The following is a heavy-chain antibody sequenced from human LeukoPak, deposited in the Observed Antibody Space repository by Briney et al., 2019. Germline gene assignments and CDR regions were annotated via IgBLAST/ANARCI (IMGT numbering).Heavy chain of an antibody. D-gene: IGHD1-1*01. Sequence: GGSLRLSCAASGFIFSSSGMQWVRQAPGKGLEWVAFIRYDGHNKYYADSVKGRFTISRDNSKNTLSLQMNSLRAEDTAVYYCAKNRRYNWGKDAFDIWGQGTVVTVSS. CDR2: IRYDGHNK. V-gene: IGHV3-30*02. J-gene: IGHJ3*02. CDR1: GFIFSSSG. CDR3: AKNRRYNWGKDAFDI.